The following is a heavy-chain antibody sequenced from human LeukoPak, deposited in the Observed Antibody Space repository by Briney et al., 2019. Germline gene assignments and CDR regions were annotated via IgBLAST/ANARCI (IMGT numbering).Heavy chain of an antibody. Sequence: GGSLRLSCAASGFTFSSYAMSWVRQAPGKGLEWVSAISGSGSSTYYADSVKGRFTISRDNSKNTLYLQMNSLRAEDKAVYYCAKDGPSGSYYQFDYWGQGTLVTVSS. V-gene: IGHV3-23*01. J-gene: IGHJ4*02. CDR1: GFTFSSYA. D-gene: IGHD1-26*01. CDR2: ISGSGSST. CDR3: AKDGPSGSYYQFDY.